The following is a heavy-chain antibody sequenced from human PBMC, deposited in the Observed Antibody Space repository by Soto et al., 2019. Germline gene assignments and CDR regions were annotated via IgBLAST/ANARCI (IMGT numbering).Heavy chain of an antibody. J-gene: IGHJ4*02. CDR2: ILYDGSNK. V-gene: IGHV3-30-3*01. CDR3: AREDMGSLDY. D-gene: IGHD2-15*01. CDR1: GFTFNRYA. Sequence: QVQLVESGGGVVQPGRSLRLSCAASGFTFNRYAIHWVRQAPGKGLEWVAAILYDGSNKYYADSVKGRFTISRDNSKNTLYLQMNSLRAEDTAVYYCAREDMGSLDYWGQGTLVIVSS.